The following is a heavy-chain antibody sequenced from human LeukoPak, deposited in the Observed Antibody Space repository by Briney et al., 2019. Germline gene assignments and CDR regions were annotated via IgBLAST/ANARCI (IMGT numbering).Heavy chain of an antibody. V-gene: IGHV3-21*04. Sequence: GGSLRLSCAASGFTFSSYSMNWVRQAPGKGLEWVSSISSSSSYIYYADSVKGRFTISRDKFRNILYLQMDSLRAEDTAVYYCARTADYGDFVPWYYYGMDVWGQGTTVTVSS. CDR1: GFTFSSYS. CDR3: ARTADYGDFVPWYYYGMDV. D-gene: IGHD4-17*01. CDR2: ISSSSSYI. J-gene: IGHJ6*02.